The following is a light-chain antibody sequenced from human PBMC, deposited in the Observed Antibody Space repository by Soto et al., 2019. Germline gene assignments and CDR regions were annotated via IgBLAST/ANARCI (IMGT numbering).Light chain of an antibody. CDR1: QNIFRY. CDR2: DAS. CDR3: HQSYTARA. V-gene: IGKV3-11*01. Sequence: EIVLTQSPATLSLSPGERATLSCRASQNIFRYLAWYQQKPGQAPRLLIYDASNRATGIPARFSGSGSGTDFTLTISSLQPEDFATYYCHQSYTARAFGQGTKVDIK. J-gene: IGKJ1*01.